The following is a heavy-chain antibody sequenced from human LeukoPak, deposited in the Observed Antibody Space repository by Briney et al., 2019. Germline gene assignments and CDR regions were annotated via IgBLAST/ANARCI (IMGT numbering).Heavy chain of an antibody. CDR1: GFTFSSYW. J-gene: IGHJ6*04. D-gene: IGHD6-19*01. Sequence: HTGGSLRLSCAASGFTFSSYWMHWVRQAPGKGLVWVSRINSDGSSTSYADSVKGRFTISRDNAKNTLYLQMNSLRAEDTAVYYCARAGWRQWLVYYYYGMEVWGKGTTVTVSS. CDR3: ARAGWRQWLVYYYYGMEV. V-gene: IGHV3-74*01. CDR2: INSDGSST.